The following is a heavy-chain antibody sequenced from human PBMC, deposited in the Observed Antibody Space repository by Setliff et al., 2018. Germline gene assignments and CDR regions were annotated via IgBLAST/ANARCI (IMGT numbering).Heavy chain of an antibody. Sequence: GGSLRLSCAASGFTFSSYAMSWVRQAPGKGLEWVSAISGSGGSTYYADSVKGRFTIARDNSKNTLYLQMNSLRAEDTAVYYCAKDETFPYYFDYWGQGTLVTVSS. CDR2: ISGSGGST. D-gene: IGHD2-21*01. CDR3: AKDETFPYYFDY. CDR1: GFTFSSYA. V-gene: IGHV3-23*01. J-gene: IGHJ4*02.